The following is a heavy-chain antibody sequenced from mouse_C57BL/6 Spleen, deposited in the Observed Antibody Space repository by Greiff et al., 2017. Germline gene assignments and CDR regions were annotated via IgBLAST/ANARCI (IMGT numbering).Heavy chain of an antibody. CDR3: ASTYYSNYDWYFDV. V-gene: IGHV3-6*01. CDR1: GYSITSGYY. Sequence: EVQRVESGPGLVKPSQSLSLTCSVTGYSITSGYYWNWIRQFPGNKLEWMGYISYDGSNNYNPSLKNRISITRDTSKNQFFLKLNSVTTEDTATYYCASTYYSNYDWYFDVWGTGTTVTVSS. J-gene: IGHJ1*03. CDR2: ISYDGSN. D-gene: IGHD2-5*01.